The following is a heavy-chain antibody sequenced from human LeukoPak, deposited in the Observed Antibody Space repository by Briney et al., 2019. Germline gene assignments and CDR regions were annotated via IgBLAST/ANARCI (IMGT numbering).Heavy chain of an antibody. D-gene: IGHD4-17*01. CDR3: ARDQRDDYGDPWLWYFDL. J-gene: IGHJ2*01. CDR1: GGSISSSSYY. CDR2: IYYSGST. Sequence: KTSETLSLTCTVSGGSISSSSYYWGWIRQPPGKGLEWIGSIYYSGSTYYNPSLKSRVTISVDTSKNQFSLKLSSVTAADTAVYYCARDQRDDYGDPWLWYFDLWGRGTLVTVSS. V-gene: IGHV4-39*07.